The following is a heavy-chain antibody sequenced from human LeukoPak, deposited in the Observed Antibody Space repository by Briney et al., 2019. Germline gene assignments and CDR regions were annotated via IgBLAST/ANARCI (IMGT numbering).Heavy chain of an antibody. Sequence: GGSLRLSCAVSGFTFNNYDMHWVRQAPGKGLEWVAFIWYDGSNKHYADSVKGRFTISRDNSKNSLYLQMSSLRAEDTAVYYCAKHNGVYGFDYWGQGTLVTVSS. CDR2: IWYDGSNK. J-gene: IGHJ4*02. CDR3: AKHNGVYGFDY. CDR1: GFTFNNYD. V-gene: IGHV3-30*02. D-gene: IGHD5/OR15-5a*01.